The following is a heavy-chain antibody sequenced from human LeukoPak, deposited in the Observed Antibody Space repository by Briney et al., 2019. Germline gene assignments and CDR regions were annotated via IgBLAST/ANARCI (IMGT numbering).Heavy chain of an antibody. Sequence: GSLRLSCTVSGFTVSSDSMSWVRQAPGKGLEWIGRIHTSGSTIYNPSLQSRVTISLDTSKNQFSLKLSSVTAADTAVYYCARGAFCGGDCYYYYYYMDVWGKGTTVTISS. V-gene: IGHV4-4*07. CDR3: ARGAFCGGDCYYYYYYMDV. CDR2: IHTSGST. J-gene: IGHJ6*03. CDR1: GFTVSSDS. D-gene: IGHD2-21*02.